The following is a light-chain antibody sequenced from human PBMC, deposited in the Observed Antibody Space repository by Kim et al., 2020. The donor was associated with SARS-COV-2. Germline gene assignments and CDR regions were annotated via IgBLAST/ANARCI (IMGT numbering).Light chain of an antibody. Sequence: SASVGDRVTITCRASQSISSSLNWYQQKPGQAPNLLINAASSLQSGVPSRFSGSGSGTDFTLTISSLQPEDFATYYCQQSYTAPYTFGQGTKLEI. V-gene: IGKV1-39*01. CDR2: AAS. CDR1: QSISSS. J-gene: IGKJ2*01. CDR3: QQSYTAPYT.